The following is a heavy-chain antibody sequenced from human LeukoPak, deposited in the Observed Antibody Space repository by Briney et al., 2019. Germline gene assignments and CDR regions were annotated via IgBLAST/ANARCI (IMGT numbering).Heavy chain of an antibody. V-gene: IGHV3-48*03. CDR1: GFTFSSYE. J-gene: IGHJ4*02. CDR2: ISSSGSTI. D-gene: IGHD3-9*01. Sequence: GGSLRLSCAASGFTFSSYEMNWVRQAPGKGLEWVSYISSSGSTIYYADSVKGRFTISRDNAKNSLYLQMNSLRAEDTAVYYCAGGKGAGSKLRYFDWGQGTLVTVSS. CDR3: AGGKGAGSKLRYFD.